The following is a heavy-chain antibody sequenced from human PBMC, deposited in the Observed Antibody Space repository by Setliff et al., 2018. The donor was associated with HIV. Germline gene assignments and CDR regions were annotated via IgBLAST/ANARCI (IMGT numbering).Heavy chain of an antibody. V-gene: IGHV7-4-1*02. Sequence: ASVKVSCKASGYTFNNYALYWVRQAPGQGFEWMGWINTNTGSPTYAQGFTRRFVFSLDTSVSTAYLEISSLKAEDTAVYYCARAPFLQFFRGSPYYFDYWGQGSLVTVSS. D-gene: IGHD3-10*01. CDR2: INTNTGSP. CDR1: GYTFNNYA. J-gene: IGHJ4*02. CDR3: ARAPFLQFFRGSPYYFDY.